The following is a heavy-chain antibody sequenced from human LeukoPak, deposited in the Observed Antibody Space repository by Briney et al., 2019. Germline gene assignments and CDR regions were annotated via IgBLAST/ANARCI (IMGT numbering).Heavy chain of an antibody. D-gene: IGHD1-26*01. CDR2: ISSSGSTI. J-gene: IGHJ3*02. CDR3: ARVDEDFWWGATNAFDI. V-gene: IGHV3-48*03. Sequence: PGGSLRLSCAASGFTFSSYEMNWVRQAPGKGLEWVSYISSSGSTIYYADSVKGRLTISRDNAKNSLYLQMNSLRAEDTAVYYCARVDEDFWWGATNAFDIWGQGTMVTVSS. CDR1: GFTFSSYE.